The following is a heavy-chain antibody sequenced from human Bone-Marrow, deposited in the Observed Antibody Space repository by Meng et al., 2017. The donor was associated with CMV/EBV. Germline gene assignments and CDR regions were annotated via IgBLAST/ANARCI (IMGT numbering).Heavy chain of an antibody. CDR2: ISAYNGNT. Sequence: ASVKVSCKASGYTFTSYGISWVRQAPGQGLEWMGWISAYNGNTNYAQKLQGRVTMTRDTSTSTVYTELSSLRSEDTDVYYCARQVGADAFDIWGQGTMVTVSS. CDR3: ARQVGADAFDI. V-gene: IGHV1-18*01. CDR1: GYTFTSYG. J-gene: IGHJ3*02. D-gene: IGHD2-15*01.